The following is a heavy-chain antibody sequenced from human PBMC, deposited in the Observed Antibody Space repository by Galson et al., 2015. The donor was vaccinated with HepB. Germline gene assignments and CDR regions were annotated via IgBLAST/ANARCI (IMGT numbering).Heavy chain of an antibody. CDR3: ATTRFGSGAYWPFEI. CDR1: GFTFSRYT. Sequence: SLRLSCAASGFTFSRYTMNWVRQTPWKGLQWVSYISTTGATIHYADSWKGRFTIASDNAKNAVWLKMNSLRAKDTAVAHCATTRFGSGAYWPFEIWGQGTLVTVSS. D-gene: IGHD4/OR15-4a*01. J-gene: IGHJ3*02. V-gene: IGHV3-48*04. CDR2: ISTTGATI.